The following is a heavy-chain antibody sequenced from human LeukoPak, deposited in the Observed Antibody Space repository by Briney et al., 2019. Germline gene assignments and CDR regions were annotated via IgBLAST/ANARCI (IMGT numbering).Heavy chain of an antibody. Sequence: PSETLSLTCTVSGGSISSYHWSWFRQAPGKGLEWIGYIYDSGSTNFNPSLKSRVTISVDTSKNQFSLKLSSVTAADTAVYYCARGAPNPPNDAFDIWGQGTMVTVSS. D-gene: IGHD1-14*01. CDR1: GGSISSYH. V-gene: IGHV4-59*01. CDR2: IYDSGST. CDR3: ARGAPNPPNDAFDI. J-gene: IGHJ3*02.